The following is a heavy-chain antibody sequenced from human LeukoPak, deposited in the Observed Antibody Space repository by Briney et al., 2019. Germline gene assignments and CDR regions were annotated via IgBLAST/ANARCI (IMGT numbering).Heavy chain of an antibody. Sequence: GGSLRLSCAASGFTFSSYTMSWVRQAPGKGLGWVANIKQDGSEKYYVDSVKGRFTISRDNAKNSLYLQMNSLRAGDTALYYCARDQGTYGFQYWGQGTLATVSS. CDR1: GFTFSSYT. CDR2: IKQDGSEK. D-gene: IGHD3-10*01. CDR3: ARDQGTYGFQY. J-gene: IGHJ1*01. V-gene: IGHV3-7*04.